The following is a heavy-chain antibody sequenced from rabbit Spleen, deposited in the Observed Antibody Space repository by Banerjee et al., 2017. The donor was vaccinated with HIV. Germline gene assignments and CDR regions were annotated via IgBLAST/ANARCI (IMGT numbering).Heavy chain of an antibody. CDR1: GFTISSSYW. J-gene: IGHJ4*01. CDR3: ASANIYGDSTSYAPLAL. V-gene: IGHV1S45*01. CDR2: IDPGSRGTT. D-gene: IGHD8-1*01. Sequence: QEQLEESRGGLVKPEGSLTLTCTASGFTISSSYWICWVRQAPGKGLEWIACIDPGSRGTTQYASWAKGRFTISKTSSTTVTLQMTSLTAADTATYFCASANIYGDSTSYAPLALWGQGTLVTVS.